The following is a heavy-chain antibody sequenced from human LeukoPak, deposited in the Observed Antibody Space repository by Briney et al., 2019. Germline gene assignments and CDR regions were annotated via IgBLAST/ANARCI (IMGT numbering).Heavy chain of an antibody. CDR2: ISGSGGST. D-gene: IGHD3-16*02. CDR1: GFTFSSYA. Sequence: PGGSLRLSCAASGFTFSSYAMSWVRQAPGKGLEWVSAISGSGGSTYYADSVKGRFTISRDNSKNTLYLQINSLRAEDTAVYYCAKQGRVWGSYRFYYFDYWGQGTLVTVSS. V-gene: IGHV3-23*01. J-gene: IGHJ4*02. CDR3: AKQGRVWGSYRFYYFDY.